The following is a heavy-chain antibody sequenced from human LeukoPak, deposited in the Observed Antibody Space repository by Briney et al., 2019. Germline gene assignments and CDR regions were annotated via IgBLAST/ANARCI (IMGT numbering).Heavy chain of an antibody. D-gene: IGHD3-22*01. Sequence: SETLSLTCGVYGGSFSGYYWSWIRQPPGKGLEWIGEINHSGSTNYNPSLKSRVTISVDTSKNQFSLKLSSVTAADTAVYYCAARARITMIVVPTGYWGQGTLVTVSS. J-gene: IGHJ4*02. CDR2: INHSGST. CDR1: GGSFSGYY. CDR3: AARARITMIVVPTGY. V-gene: IGHV4-34*01.